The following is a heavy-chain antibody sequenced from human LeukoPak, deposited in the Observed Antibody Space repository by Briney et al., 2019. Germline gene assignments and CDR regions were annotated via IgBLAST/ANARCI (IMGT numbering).Heavy chain of an antibody. CDR3: ARGKTSQNIVTRRTYNWFDP. CDR2: ISTSSNYI. CDR1: GFTFSSYS. Sequence: PGGSLRLSCTASGFTFSSYSMNWVRQAPGKGLEWVSSISTSSNYIYYADSVKGRFTISRDNAKNSLYLQMKSLRAEDTAVYYCARGKTSQNIVTRRTYNWFDPWGQGTLVTVSS. D-gene: IGHD2/OR15-2a*01. J-gene: IGHJ5*02. V-gene: IGHV3-21*01.